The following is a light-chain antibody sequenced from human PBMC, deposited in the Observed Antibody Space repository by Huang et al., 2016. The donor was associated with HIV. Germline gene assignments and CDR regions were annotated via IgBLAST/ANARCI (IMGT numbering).Light chain of an antibody. Sequence: DIVMTQSPLSLPVTPGEPATISCRSSQSLLHSDGDNYLDWYQQKPGQPPQLLLYLGSNRASGVPDRFSGSGSGTDFTLKISRVEAEDVGLYFCMERLHIARTFGPGTKVEIK. CDR2: LGS. J-gene: IGKJ1*01. CDR3: MERLHIART. CDR1: QSLLHSDGDNY. V-gene: IGKV2-28*01.